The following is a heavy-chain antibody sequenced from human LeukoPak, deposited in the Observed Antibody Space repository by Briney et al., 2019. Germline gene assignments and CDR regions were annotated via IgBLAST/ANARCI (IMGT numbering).Heavy chain of an antibody. Sequence: PGGSLRLSCAASGLTFSDEYMSWIRQAPGKGLEWVSYISNTGSFISYADSVKGRFTISRDNAKNSLYLQMKSLRAEDAAAYYCVRARGAGPGAHFDYWGQGTLVTVSS. CDR2: ISNTGSFI. D-gene: IGHD3-10*01. CDR1: GLTFSDEY. CDR3: VRARGAGPGAHFDY. V-gene: IGHV3-11*01. J-gene: IGHJ4*02.